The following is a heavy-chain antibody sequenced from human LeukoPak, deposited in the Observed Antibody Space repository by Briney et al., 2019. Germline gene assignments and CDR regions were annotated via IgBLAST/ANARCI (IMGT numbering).Heavy chain of an antibody. CDR2: INPNSGGT. J-gene: IGHJ5*02. D-gene: IGHD3-3*01. Sequence: ASVKVSCKASVYTSTGYYMHWVRQAPGQGLEWMGWINPNSGGTNYAQKFQGRVTMTRDTSISTAYMELSRLRSDDTAVYYCARDLVAATSFGVVADNWFDPWGQGTLVTVSS. V-gene: IGHV1-2*02. CDR3: ARDLVAATSFGVVADNWFDP. CDR1: VYTSTGYY.